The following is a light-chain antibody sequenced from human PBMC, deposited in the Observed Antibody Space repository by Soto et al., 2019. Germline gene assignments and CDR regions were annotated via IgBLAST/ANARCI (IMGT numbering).Light chain of an antibody. V-gene: IGKV3-20*01. CDR1: QSVGSD. J-gene: IGKJ1*01. CDR3: QQYGSLSWT. CDR2: GAS. Sequence: EIVMTQSPATLSVSLVARATLSFRASQSVGSDLVWYRQKPGQAPRLLIYGASGRATGIPDRFSGSGSGTDFTLTISRLEPEDFAVYYCQQYGSLSWTFGQGTKVDI.